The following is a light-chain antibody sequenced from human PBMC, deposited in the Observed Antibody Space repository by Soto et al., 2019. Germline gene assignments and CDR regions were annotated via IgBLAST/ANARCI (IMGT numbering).Light chain of an antibody. CDR2: KVS. Sequence: DVVMTQSPLSLSVTLGQPASISCSSTQSLEYSDGRTFLNWFQQRPGQSPRRLLYKVSNRDSGVPDRFSGSGSGTNFTLKISRVEAEDFGVYFCMQGRYWATFGQGTKLEIK. J-gene: IGKJ2*01. CDR3: MQGRYWAT. V-gene: IGKV2-30*01. CDR1: QSLEYSDGRTF.